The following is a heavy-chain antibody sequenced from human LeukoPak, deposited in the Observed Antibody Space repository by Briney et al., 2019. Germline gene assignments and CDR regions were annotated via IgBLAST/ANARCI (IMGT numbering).Heavy chain of an antibody. CDR2: IKQDGSEK. J-gene: IGHJ3*02. V-gene: IGHV3-7*01. Sequence: GGSLRLSCVASGFTFSTYWTTWVRQAPGKGLECVAIIKQDGSEKYYVDSVKGRFTMARDNAKNSLHLQMNILRAEDTAVYYCARGGSHDALDIWGQGTMVTVSS. CDR1: GFTFSTYW. CDR3: ARGGSHDALDI.